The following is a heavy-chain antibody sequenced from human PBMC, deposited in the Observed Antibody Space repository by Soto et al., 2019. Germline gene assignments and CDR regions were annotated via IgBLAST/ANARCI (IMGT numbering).Heavy chain of an antibody. CDR3: SMLGGWSGGSSGTDL. Sequence: EVQLVESGGGLVQPGGSLRLSCAASGLIFSDYHMDWVRQAPGKGLEWVGRIRRKANSYTTEYAASVKGRFTISRDDSMNSLYLQMNSLKSEDTAVYYCSMLGGWSGGSSGTDLWGQGTTVTLSS. J-gene: IGHJ6*02. CDR2: IRRKANSYTT. CDR1: GLIFSDYH. V-gene: IGHV3-72*01. D-gene: IGHD6-19*01.